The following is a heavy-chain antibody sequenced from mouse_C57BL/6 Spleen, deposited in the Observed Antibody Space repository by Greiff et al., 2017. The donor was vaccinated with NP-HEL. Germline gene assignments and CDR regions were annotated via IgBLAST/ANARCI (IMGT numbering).Heavy chain of an antibody. Sequence: EVMLVESGGGLVKPGGSLKLSCAASGFTFSSYAMSWVRQTPEKRLEWVATISDGGSYTYYPDNVKGRFTISRDNAKNNLYLQMSHLKSEDTAMYYCARDRGVVAKDWYFDVWGTGTTVTVSS. CDR3: ARDRGVVAKDWYFDV. D-gene: IGHD1-1*01. J-gene: IGHJ1*03. CDR2: ISDGGSYT. V-gene: IGHV5-4*01. CDR1: GFTFSSYA.